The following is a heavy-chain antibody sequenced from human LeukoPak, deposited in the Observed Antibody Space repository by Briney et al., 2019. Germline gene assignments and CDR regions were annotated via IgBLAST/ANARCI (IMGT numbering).Heavy chain of an antibody. D-gene: IGHD1-26*01. CDR1: GFTFGDYA. Sequence: GGSLRLSCTASGFTFGDYATSWFRQAPGKGLEWVGFIRSKAYGGTTEYAASVKGRFTISRDDSKSIAYLQMNSLKTEDTAVYYCTRVPWWEHLMDVWGKGTTVTVSS. CDR3: TRVPWWEHLMDV. V-gene: IGHV3-49*03. CDR2: IRSKAYGGTT. J-gene: IGHJ6*04.